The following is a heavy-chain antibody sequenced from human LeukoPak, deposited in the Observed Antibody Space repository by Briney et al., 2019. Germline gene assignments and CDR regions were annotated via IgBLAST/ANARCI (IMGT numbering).Heavy chain of an antibody. CDR2: ISGSGGST. V-gene: IGHV3-23*01. D-gene: IGHD3-10*01. Sequence: PGGTLRLSCAASGFTFSSYGMSWVRQAPGKGLEWVSAISGSGGSTYYADSVKGRFTISRDNSKNTLYLQMNSLRAEDTAVYYCAKVLFAYYYGSGSRNWFDPWGQGTLVTVSS. CDR1: GFTFSSYG. CDR3: AKVLFAYYYGSGSRNWFDP. J-gene: IGHJ5*02.